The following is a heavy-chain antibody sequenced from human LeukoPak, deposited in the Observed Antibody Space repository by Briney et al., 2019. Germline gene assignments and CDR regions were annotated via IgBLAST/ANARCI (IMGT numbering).Heavy chain of an antibody. Sequence: GGSLRLSCAASGFTFSSYWMSWVRQAPGKGLEWVSSISSSSSYIYYADSVKGRFTISRDNAKNSLYLQMNSLRAEDTAVYYCARVPDIVATIDQGWGQGTLVTVSS. CDR1: GFTFSSYW. CDR3: ARVPDIVATIDQG. J-gene: IGHJ4*02. D-gene: IGHD5-12*01. CDR2: ISSSSSYI. V-gene: IGHV3-21*01.